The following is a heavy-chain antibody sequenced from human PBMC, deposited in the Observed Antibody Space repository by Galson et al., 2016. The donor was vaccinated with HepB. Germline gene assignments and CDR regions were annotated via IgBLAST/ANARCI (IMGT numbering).Heavy chain of an antibody. Sequence: VQVSCKASGGTFHTSAINWVRQAPGLGLEWMGELIPIFGSVNYAQRFQDRVTITADKSTSTAYMDVSSLRSEDTAMYYCATRLSGYSYGLDYWGQGTLVTVSS. CDR3: ATRLSGYSYGLDY. J-gene: IGHJ4*02. V-gene: IGHV1-69*06. D-gene: IGHD5-18*01. CDR2: LIPIFGSV. CDR1: GGTFHTSA.